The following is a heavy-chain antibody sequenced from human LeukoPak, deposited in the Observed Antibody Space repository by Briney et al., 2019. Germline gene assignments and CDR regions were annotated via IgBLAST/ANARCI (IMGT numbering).Heavy chain of an antibody. D-gene: IGHD3-16*01. J-gene: IGHJ6*03. V-gene: IGHV1-8*01. CDR1: GYTFTSYD. CDR3: ARGRRTFRYYYYYMDV. Sequence: GASVKVSCKASGYTFTSYDINWVRQATGQGLEWMGWMNPNSGNTGYAQKFQGRVTMTRNTSISTAYMELSSLRSEDTAVYYCARGRRTFRYYYYYMDVWAKGPRSPSP. CDR2: MNPNSGNT.